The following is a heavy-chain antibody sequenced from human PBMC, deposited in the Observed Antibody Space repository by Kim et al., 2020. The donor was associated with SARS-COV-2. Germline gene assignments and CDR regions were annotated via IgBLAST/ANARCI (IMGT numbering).Heavy chain of an antibody. CDR1: GFTVSSNY. Sequence: GGSLRLSCAASGFTVSSNYMSWVRQAPGKGLEWVSVIYSGGSTYYADSVKGRFTISRDNSKNTLYLQMNSLSAEDTAVYYCARGPTRIYGMDVWGQGTTVTVSS. J-gene: IGHJ6*02. V-gene: IGHV3-53*01. D-gene: IGHD3-10*01. CDR2: IYSGGST. CDR3: ARGPTRIYGMDV.